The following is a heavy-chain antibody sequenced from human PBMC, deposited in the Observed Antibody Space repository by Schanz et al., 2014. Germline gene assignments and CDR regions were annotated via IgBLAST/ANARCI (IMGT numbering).Heavy chain of an antibody. CDR1: GFTFRGHA. V-gene: IGHV3-30*04. J-gene: IGHJ4*02. D-gene: IGHD1-1*01. CDR2: TSTDGTKT. Sequence: QVQLVESGGCVVQPGTSLRLSCAASGFTFRGHAMHWVRQAPGQGLEKVAVTSTDGTKTYYAASVRGRFTISRDNSKNTVYLQMNSLRSEDTAVYYCVKLPGATGTTSHFDYWGQGTLVTVSS. CDR3: VKLPGATGTTSHFDY.